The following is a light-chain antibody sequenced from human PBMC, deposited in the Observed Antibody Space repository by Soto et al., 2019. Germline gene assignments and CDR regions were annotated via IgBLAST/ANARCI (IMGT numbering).Light chain of an antibody. Sequence: EIVMTQSPASLSVSPGERATLSCRASQSVNSTLAWYQQKPGQAPRLLIYGASTRSTGIPASFSGSGSATELALLVSSLEAEDLAVYCCQQYAASPVTFCQGTKLEIK. V-gene: IGKV3-15*01. CDR2: GAS. J-gene: IGKJ2*01. CDR3: QQYAASPVT. CDR1: QSVNST.